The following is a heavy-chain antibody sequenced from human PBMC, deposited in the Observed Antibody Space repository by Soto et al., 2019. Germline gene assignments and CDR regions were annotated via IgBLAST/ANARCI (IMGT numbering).Heavy chain of an antibody. CDR2: IYVSGST. D-gene: IGHD1-1*01. CDR1: GGSISDYY. CDR3: AKDRGYNSELFYYYGMDV. Sequence: SETLSLTCTVSGGSISDYYWSWIRQPADKGLEWIGRIYVSGSTDYNPSLKSRVTMSADTSKNQFSLRLTSVTAADTAVYFCAKDRGYNSELFYYYGMDVWGQGTTVTVSS. J-gene: IGHJ6*02. V-gene: IGHV4-4*07.